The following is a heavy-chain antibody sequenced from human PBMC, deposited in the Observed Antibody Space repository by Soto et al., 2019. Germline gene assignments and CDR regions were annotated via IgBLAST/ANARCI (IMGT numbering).Heavy chain of an antibody. CDR3: LQYSSGWYGFDY. CDR1: GFTFSSYA. J-gene: IGHJ4*02. D-gene: IGHD6-19*01. V-gene: IGHV3-23*01. Sequence: GGSLRLSCAASGFTFSSYAMSWVRQAPGKGLEWVSAISGSGGSTYYADSVKGRFTISRDNSKNTLYLQMNSLRAEDTAVYYCLQYSSGWYGFDYWGQGTLVTVSS. CDR2: ISGSGGST.